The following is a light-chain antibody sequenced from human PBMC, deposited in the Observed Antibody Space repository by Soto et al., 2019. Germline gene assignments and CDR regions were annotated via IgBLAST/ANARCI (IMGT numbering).Light chain of an antibody. CDR3: SSYTSSSTYV. J-gene: IGLJ1*01. Sequence: QSVLTQPSSGSGSPGQSIPISCTGTSSDVCGDDYVSWYQQHPGKVPKLMIYDVSNRPSGVSNRFSGSKSGNTASLTISGLQAEDEADYYCSSYTSSSTYVFGTGTKVTVL. CDR1: SSDVCGDDY. V-gene: IGLV2-14*01. CDR2: DVS.